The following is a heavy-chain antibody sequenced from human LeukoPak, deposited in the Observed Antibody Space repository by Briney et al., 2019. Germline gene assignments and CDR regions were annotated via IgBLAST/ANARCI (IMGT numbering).Heavy chain of an antibody. CDR2: IYPGDSDT. Sequence: GESLKISCKGSGYSFTSYWIGWVRQMPGKGLEWMGIIYPGDSDTRYSPSFQGQVTISADKSISTDYLQWSSLKASDTAMYYCARHEGRRYCSGGSCFEFDYWGQGTLVTVSS. V-gene: IGHV5-51*01. CDR3: ARHEGRRYCSGGSCFEFDY. D-gene: IGHD2-15*01. J-gene: IGHJ4*02. CDR1: GYSFTSYW.